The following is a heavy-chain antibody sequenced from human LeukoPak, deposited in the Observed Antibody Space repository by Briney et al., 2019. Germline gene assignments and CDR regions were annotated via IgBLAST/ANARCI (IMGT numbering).Heavy chain of an antibody. V-gene: IGHV3-48*02. J-gene: IGHJ3*02. CDR2: ISTGSSTK. CDR1: GFTFSTYS. Sequence: SGGSLRLSCAASGFTFSTYSMNWVRQAPGKGLEWISYISTGSSTKYYADSVKGRFTISRDNVKNSLYLQMNSLRDEDTAVYFCARDKAFDIWGQGTMVTVSS. CDR3: ARDKAFDI.